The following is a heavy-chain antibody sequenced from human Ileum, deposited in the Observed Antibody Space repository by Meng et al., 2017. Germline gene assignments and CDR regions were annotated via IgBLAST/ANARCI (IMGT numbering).Heavy chain of an antibody. CDR2: IYHSGST. Sequence: QGQLRGAGPGLVKPSGTLSLTCAVSGGSISSSNWWSWVRQPPGKGLEWIGEIYHSGSTSYNPSLKSRVTISVDKSKNQFSLKLSSVTAADTAVYYCATTMVRGVSGGYFDYWGQGTLVTVSS. J-gene: IGHJ4*02. CDR1: GGSISSSNW. D-gene: IGHD3-10*01. V-gene: IGHV4-4*02. CDR3: ATTMVRGVSGGYFDY.